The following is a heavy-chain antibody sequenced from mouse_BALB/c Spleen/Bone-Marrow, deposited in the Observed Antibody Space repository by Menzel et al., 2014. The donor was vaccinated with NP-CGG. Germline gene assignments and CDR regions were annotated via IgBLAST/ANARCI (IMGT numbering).Heavy chain of an antibody. CDR1: GYAFSSYW. J-gene: IGHJ2*01. Sequence: QVHVKQSGAELVRPGSSVKISCKASGYAFSSYWMNWVKQRPGQGLEWIGQIYPGDSDIDYNGKFKGKATLTADKSSNTAYMQLTSLTSEDSAVYFCARGGISVDYWGQGTTLTVSS. V-gene: IGHV1-80*01. CDR3: ARGGISVDY. CDR2: IYPGDSDI.